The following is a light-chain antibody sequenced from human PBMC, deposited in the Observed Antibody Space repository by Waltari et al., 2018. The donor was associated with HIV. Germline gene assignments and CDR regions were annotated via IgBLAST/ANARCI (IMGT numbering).Light chain of an antibody. J-gene: IGKJ1*01. CDR1: QGIRNG. CDR3: LQDYNYPLT. Sequence: AIQMTQSPSSLSASGGERVTVTCRASQGIRNGLGGFQHNPGKAPKLLIYTASSLQSGVPSRFSGSGSVTDFTLTISNLQPEDFATYYCLQDYNYPLTFGQGTKVEIK. V-gene: IGKV1-6*01. CDR2: TAS.